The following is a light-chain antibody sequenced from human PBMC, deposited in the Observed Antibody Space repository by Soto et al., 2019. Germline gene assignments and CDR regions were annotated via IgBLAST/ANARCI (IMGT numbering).Light chain of an antibody. CDR3: SSYTSSSTLV. J-gene: IGLJ1*01. V-gene: IGLV2-14*01. CDR1: SRDVGGYNY. CDR2: EVS. Sequence: QSALTQPASVSVSPGQSINISCTGTSRDVGGYNYVSWYQQHPGIAPKLMIYEVSNRPSGVSNRFSCSKSGNTAALTISGLQAEEEADYYCSSYTSSSTLVFGTGTKVTVL.